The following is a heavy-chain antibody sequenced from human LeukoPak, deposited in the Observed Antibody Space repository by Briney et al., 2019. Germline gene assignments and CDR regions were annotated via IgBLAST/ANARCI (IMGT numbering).Heavy chain of an antibody. D-gene: IGHD1-26*01. Sequence: GGSLRLSCAASGFASSTYWMTWVRQAPEMGLEWVASISQDGGGTYYGDSVKGRFTISRDNAKNSLYLQMNSLRADDTAAYYCARVRPGDADSWGQGTLVSVSS. CDR3: ARVRPGDADS. J-gene: IGHJ5*01. CDR2: ISQDGGGT. CDR1: GFASSTYW. V-gene: IGHV3-7*01.